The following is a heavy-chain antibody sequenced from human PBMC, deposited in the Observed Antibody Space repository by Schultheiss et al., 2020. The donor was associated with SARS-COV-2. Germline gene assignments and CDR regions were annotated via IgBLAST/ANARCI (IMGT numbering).Heavy chain of an antibody. CDR1: GFTFSNSD. CDR3: ARARTPISLFGY. Sequence: GGSLRLSCAASGFTFSNSDMHWVRQPTGKGLEWVSAINTGGDTYYPGSVKGRFTISRDNSKNTLYLQMNSLRAEDTAVYYCARARTPISLFGYWGQGTLVTVSS. J-gene: IGHJ4*02. D-gene: IGHD4-23*01. V-gene: IGHV3-13*01. CDR2: INTGGDT.